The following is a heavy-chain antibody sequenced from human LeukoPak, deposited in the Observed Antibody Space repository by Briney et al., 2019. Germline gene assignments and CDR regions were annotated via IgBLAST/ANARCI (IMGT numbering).Heavy chain of an antibody. V-gene: IGHV4-39*02. D-gene: IGHD1-26*01. Sequence: PSETLSLTCTVSGGSISSSSYYWGWIRQPPGTGLEWIGSIYYSGSTYYNPSLKSRVTISVDTSKNQFSLKLSSVTAAGTAVYYCAREGGKGATSDYWGQGTLVTVSS. CDR3: AREGGKGATSDY. CDR1: GGSISSSSYY. J-gene: IGHJ4*02. CDR2: IYYSGST.